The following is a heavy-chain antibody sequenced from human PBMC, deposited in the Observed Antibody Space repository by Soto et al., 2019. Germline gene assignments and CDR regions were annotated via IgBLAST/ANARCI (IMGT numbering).Heavy chain of an antibody. CDR1: GGSISSGGYY. Sequence: SETLSLTCTVSGGSISSGGYYWSWIRQHPGKGLERIGYIYYSGSTYYNPSLKSRVTISVDTSKNRFSLKLSSVTAADTAVYYCARDLRGPHYGMDVWGQGTTVTVSS. J-gene: IGHJ6*02. D-gene: IGHD4-17*01. V-gene: IGHV4-31*03. CDR2: IYYSGST. CDR3: ARDLRGPHYGMDV.